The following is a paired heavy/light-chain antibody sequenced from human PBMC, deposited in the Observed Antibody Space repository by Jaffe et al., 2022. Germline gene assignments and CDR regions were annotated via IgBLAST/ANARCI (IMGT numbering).Heavy chain of an antibody. CDR2: IYHSGST. CDR3: ARVSGTDCSGGSCYLTGVVHAFDI. Sequence: QVQLQESGPGLVKPSGTLSLTCAVSGGSISSSNWWSWVRQPPGKGLEWIGEIYHSGSTNYNPSLKSRVTISVDKSKNQFSLKLSSVTAADTAVYYCARVSGTDCSGGSCYLTGVVHAFDIWGQGTMVTVSS. J-gene: IGHJ3*02. D-gene: IGHD2-15*01. V-gene: IGHV4-4*02. CDR1: GGSISSSNW.
Light chain of an antibody. V-gene: IGKV1-39*01. Sequence: DIQMTQSPSSLSASVGDRVTITCRASQSISSYLNWYQQKPGKAPKLLIYAASSLQSGVPSRFSGSGSGTDFTLTISSLQPEDFATYYCQQSYSTLIFTFGPGTKVDIK. J-gene: IGKJ3*01. CDR1: QSISSY. CDR3: QQSYSTLIFT. CDR2: AAS.